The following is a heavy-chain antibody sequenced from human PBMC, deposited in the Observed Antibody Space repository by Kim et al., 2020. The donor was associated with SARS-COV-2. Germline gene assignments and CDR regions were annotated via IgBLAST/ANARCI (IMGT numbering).Heavy chain of an antibody. Sequence: ASVKVSCNASGYTFTSYGITWVRQAPGQGLQWLGWISVYNGDTSYAQGLQGRVAMTTDTSTTTAYMELRTLRSDDTAVYYCASEGYYDSSGQRFYFYGMDVWGQGTTVTVSS. J-gene: IGHJ6*02. D-gene: IGHD3-22*01. CDR2: ISVYNGDT. CDR1: GYTFTSYG. V-gene: IGHV1-18*01. CDR3: ASEGYYDSSGQRFYFYGMDV.